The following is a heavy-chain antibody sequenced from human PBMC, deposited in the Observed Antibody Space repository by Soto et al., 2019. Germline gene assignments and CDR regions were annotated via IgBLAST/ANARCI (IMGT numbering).Heavy chain of an antibody. J-gene: IGHJ3*02. CDR3: AKDHRPKGYCSSTSCYVGDARAYDI. CDR2: ISGSGGST. Sequence: PGGSLRLSCASSGFTFSSYAMSWVRQAPGKGLEWVSAISGSGGSTYYADSVKGRFTISRDNSKNTLYLQMNSLRAEDTAVYYCAKDHRPKGYCSSTSCYVGDARAYDIWGQGTMVTVSS. CDR1: GFTFSSYA. D-gene: IGHD2-2*01. V-gene: IGHV3-23*01.